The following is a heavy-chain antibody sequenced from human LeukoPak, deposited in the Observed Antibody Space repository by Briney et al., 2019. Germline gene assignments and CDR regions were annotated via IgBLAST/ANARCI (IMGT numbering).Heavy chain of an antibody. V-gene: IGHV3-9*01. CDR3: ARLSGSGRFDY. D-gene: IGHD5-12*01. CDR2: VSWNSGNI. Sequence: GGSLRLSCAASGFSFDDFAMHWVRQAPGKGLEWVSSVSWNSGNIDYADSVKGRFTISRDNAQNSLYLQMNSLRAEDTALYFCARLSGSGRFDYWGQGTLVTVSS. J-gene: IGHJ4*02. CDR1: GFSFDDFA.